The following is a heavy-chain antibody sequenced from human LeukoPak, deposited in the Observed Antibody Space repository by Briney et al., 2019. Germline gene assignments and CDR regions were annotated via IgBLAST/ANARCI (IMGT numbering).Heavy chain of an antibody. V-gene: IGHV3-7*01. CDR1: GFSFSSYW. J-gene: IGHJ4*02. CDR2: INQDGGEK. D-gene: IGHD2-2*01. CDR3: ATGRSCTTCYLPDY. Sequence: GGSLRLSCAASGFSFSSYWMSWVRQAPGKGLEWVANINQDGGEKYYVDSVKGRFTISRDNAKNSLYLQMNSLRAEDTAVYHCATGRSCTTCYLPDYWGQGTLVTVSS.